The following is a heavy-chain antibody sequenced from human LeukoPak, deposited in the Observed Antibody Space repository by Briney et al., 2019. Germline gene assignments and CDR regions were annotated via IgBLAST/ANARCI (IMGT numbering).Heavy chain of an antibody. J-gene: IGHJ4*02. V-gene: IGHV3-21*01. CDR3: ARASGSGYYDY. D-gene: IGHD3-3*01. CDR2: ISSSSSYI. CDR1: GFTFSSYS. Sequence: GGSLRLSCAASGFTFSSYSMNWVRQAPGKGLEWVSSISSSSSYIYYADSVKGRFTISRDNAKNSLYLQMNSRRAEDTAVYYCARASGSGYYDYWGQGTLVTVSS.